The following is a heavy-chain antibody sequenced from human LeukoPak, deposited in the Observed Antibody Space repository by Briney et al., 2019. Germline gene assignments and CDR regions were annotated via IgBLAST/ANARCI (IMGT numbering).Heavy chain of an antibody. J-gene: IGHJ4*02. CDR3: AKPPRRQRITMIVVVTTFDY. D-gene: IGHD3-22*01. CDR2: ISCSGGST. Sequence: PGGSLRLSCAASGFTFSSYAMSWLRQAPGQGLEWVSAISCSGGSTYYADPVKGRFTISRDNYKNTLYLQMNSLRAEDTAVYYCAKPPRRQRITMIVVVTTFDYWGQGTLVTVSS. V-gene: IGHV3-23*01. CDR1: GFTFSSYA.